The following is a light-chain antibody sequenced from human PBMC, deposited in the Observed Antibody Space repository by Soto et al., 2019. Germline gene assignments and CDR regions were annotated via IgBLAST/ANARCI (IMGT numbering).Light chain of an antibody. CDR1: SSDIGGYKY. CDR3: SSYTTSSSVV. Sequence: QSALTQPASVTGFPGQSITISCTGTSSDIGGYKYVSWYQQSSGTAPRLLIFDVTKRPSGISNRFSGSKSDNTASLTISGLQAEDEADYYCSSYTTSSSVVFGGGTKLTVL. V-gene: IGLV2-14*01. J-gene: IGLJ2*01. CDR2: DVT.